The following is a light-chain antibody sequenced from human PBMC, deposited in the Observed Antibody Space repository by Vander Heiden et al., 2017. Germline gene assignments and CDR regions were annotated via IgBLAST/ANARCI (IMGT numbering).Light chain of an antibody. CDR3: QAWDSSIVV. CDR1: KLGDKY. Sequence: SYELTQPPSVSVSPGQTASITCSGDKLGDKYSCWYQQKPGQSLVLVIYQDNKRPAGIPGRFSGSNSGDTATLAISGTQAMDEADYYCQAWDSSIVVFGGGTKLTVL. V-gene: IGLV3-1*01. J-gene: IGLJ2*01. CDR2: QDN.